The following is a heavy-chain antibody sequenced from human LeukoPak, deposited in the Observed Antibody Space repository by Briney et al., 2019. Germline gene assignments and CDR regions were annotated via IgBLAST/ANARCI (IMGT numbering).Heavy chain of an antibody. V-gene: IGHV4-61*02. CDR3: ARVFPGGGYFDY. J-gene: IGHJ4*02. CDR1: GGSISSGSYY. D-gene: IGHD3-16*01. Sequence: PSETLSLTCAVSGGSISSGSYYWSWIRQPAGKGLEWIGRIYTSGSTNYNPSLKGRVTISVDTSKNQFSLKLSSVTAADTAVYYCARVFPGGGYFDYWGQGTLVTVSS. CDR2: IYTSGST.